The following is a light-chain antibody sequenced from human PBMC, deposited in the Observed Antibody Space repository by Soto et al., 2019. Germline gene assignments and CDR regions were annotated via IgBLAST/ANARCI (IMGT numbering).Light chain of an antibody. CDR1: SSNIGSNT. J-gene: IGLJ2*01. V-gene: IGLV1-44*01. CDR3: AAWDDSLSGPV. Sequence: QSVLTQPPSASGTPGQRVTISCSGSSSNIGSNTVNWYQQVPGTAPKLLIYRNDQRPSGVPDRFSGSKSGTSASLAISGLQSEDEADYSCAAWDDSLSGPVFGGGTKLTVL. CDR2: RND.